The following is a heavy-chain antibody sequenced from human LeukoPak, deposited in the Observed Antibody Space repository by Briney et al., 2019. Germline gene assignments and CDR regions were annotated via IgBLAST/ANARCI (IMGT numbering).Heavy chain of an antibody. CDR3: ARVDSGNSAATGWFDP. D-gene: IGHD2-21*01. V-gene: IGHV1-69*04. Sequence: SVNVSCKASGGTFSNYVFSGVRQAPPQGLAWMGRIIPFLGVPNCARKLQGRVTNTADKSASTDSMELSSLRSEDTAVYYCARVDSGNSAATGWFDPWGQGTLVTVSS. J-gene: IGHJ5*02. CDR1: GGTFSNYV. CDR2: IIPFLGVP.